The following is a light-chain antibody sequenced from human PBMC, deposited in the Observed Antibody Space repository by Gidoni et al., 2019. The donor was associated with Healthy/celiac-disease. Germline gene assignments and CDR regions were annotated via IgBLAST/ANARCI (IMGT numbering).Light chain of an antibody. V-gene: IGKV3-11*01. CDR2: DAS. CDR3: QQRSNGGT. Sequence: EIVFTQSPATLSLSPGERATLSCRASQSVSSYLAWSQQKPGQAPRLLIYDASNRATGLPARFSGSGSGTDFTLTISSLEPEDFAVYYCQQRSNGGTFXHXTKVEIK. J-gene: IGKJ1*01. CDR1: QSVSSY.